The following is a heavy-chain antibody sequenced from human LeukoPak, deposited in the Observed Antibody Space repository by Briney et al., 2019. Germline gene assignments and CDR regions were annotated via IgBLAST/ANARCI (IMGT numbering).Heavy chain of an antibody. CDR1: GFTFSSYE. CDR3: ARRATTERGHSYGLDY. CDR2: ISSSGSTI. V-gene: IGHV3-48*03. Sequence: GGSLRLSCAGSGFTFSSYEMNWVRPAPGKGLEWVSYISSSGSTIYYADSVTGRFTISRDNAKNSLCLQMNSLRAEDTAVYYCARRATTERGHSYGLDYWGQGTLVTVSS. D-gene: IGHD5-18*01. J-gene: IGHJ4*02.